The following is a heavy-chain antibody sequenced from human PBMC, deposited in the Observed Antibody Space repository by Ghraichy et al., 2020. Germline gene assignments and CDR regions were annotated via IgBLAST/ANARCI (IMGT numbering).Heavy chain of an antibody. Sequence: SVKVSCKASGGTFSSYAISWVRQAPGQGLEWMGGIIPIFGTANYAQKFQGRVTITADKSTSTAYMELSSLRSEDTAVYYCARSSSRFDWLSPSYYYYYYMDVWGKGTTVTVSS. J-gene: IGHJ6*03. CDR3: ARSSSRFDWLSPSYYYYYYMDV. V-gene: IGHV1-69*06. CDR1: GGTFSSYA. D-gene: IGHD3-9*01. CDR2: IIPIFGTA.